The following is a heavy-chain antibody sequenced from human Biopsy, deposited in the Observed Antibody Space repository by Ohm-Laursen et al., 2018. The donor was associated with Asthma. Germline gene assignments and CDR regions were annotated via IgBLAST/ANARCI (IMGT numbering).Heavy chain of an antibody. J-gene: IGHJ6*02. CDR2: ISYDGTNK. Sequence: RLSCTASGFTFSDYDMHWVRQAPGKGLEWVAVISYDGTNKDYADSVKGRFTFSRDNSQNTLSLEMNSLRVEDTAVYYCARDLRSDNWNPWGMDVWGLGTTVTVAS. V-gene: IGHV3-30-3*01. D-gene: IGHD1-20*01. CDR1: GFTFSDYD. CDR3: ARDLRSDNWNPWGMDV.